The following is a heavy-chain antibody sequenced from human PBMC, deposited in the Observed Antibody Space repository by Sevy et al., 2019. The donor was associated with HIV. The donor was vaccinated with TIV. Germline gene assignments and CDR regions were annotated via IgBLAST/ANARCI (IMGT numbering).Heavy chain of an antibody. Sequence: SETLSLTCTVSGDSISSYVYYWAWIRHHPGKGLEWIGHIYYSGSPYYSPSLKSRLSISADTSKNQFSLRLSSVTAADTAVYYCARFWGTTFDFWGQGALVTVSS. V-gene: IGHV4-31*03. CDR1: GDSISSYVYY. D-gene: IGHD3-16*01. CDR3: ARFWGTTFDF. J-gene: IGHJ4*02. CDR2: IYYSGSP.